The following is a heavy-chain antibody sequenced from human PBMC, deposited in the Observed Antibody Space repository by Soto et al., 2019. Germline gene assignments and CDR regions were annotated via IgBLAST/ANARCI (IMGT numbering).Heavy chain of an antibody. CDR1: GGSISSSSYY. Sequence: QLQLQESGPGLVKPSETLSLTCTVSGGSISSSSYYWGWIRQPPGKGLEWIGGIYYSGSTYYNPSLKSRVTISVDTSYNQFALKLSSVPAAATAVYYCASALWYDSSGWYHFAYWGQGTLVTVSS. CDR2: IYYSGST. J-gene: IGHJ4*02. CDR3: ASALWYDSSGWYHFAY. D-gene: IGHD3-22*01. V-gene: IGHV4-39*01.